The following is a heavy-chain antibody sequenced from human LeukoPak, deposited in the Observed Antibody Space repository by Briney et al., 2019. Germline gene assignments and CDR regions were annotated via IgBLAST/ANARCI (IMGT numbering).Heavy chain of an antibody. J-gene: IGHJ4*02. CDR2: ISYDGSKK. Sequence: PGRSLRLSCAASGFTFSSYAMHWVRQAPGKGLEWVAVISYDGSKKYYADSVKGRFTISRDNSKNTLYLQMNSLRAEDTAVYYCARVGLGEWFVYYFDYWGQGTLVTVSS. V-gene: IGHV3-30-3*01. CDR1: GFTFSSYA. D-gene: IGHD3-3*01. CDR3: ARVGLGEWFVYYFDY.